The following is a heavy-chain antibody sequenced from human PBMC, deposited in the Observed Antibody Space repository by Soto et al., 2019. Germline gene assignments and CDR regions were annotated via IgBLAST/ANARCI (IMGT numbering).Heavy chain of an antibody. D-gene: IGHD1-26*01. Sequence: ASVKVSCKASGYTFTSYAMHWVRQAPGQRFELMGWISAYNGNTNYAQKLQGRVTMTTDTSTSTAYMELRSLRSDDTAVYYCARDLGVVGATDYWGQGTLVTVSS. V-gene: IGHV1-18*01. CDR3: ARDLGVVGATDY. CDR1: GYTFTSYA. CDR2: ISAYNGNT. J-gene: IGHJ4*02.